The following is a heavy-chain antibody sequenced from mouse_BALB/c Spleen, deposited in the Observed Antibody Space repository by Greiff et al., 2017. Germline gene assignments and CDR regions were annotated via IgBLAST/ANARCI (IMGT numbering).Heavy chain of an antibody. CDR1: GFTFSDFY. CDR3: ARDIPATGSRFAY. V-gene: IGHV7-1*02. J-gene: IGHJ3*01. Sequence: EVQRVESGGGLVQPGGSLRLSCATSGFTFSDFYMEWVRQPPGKRLEWIAASRNKANDYTTEYSASVKGPFIVYRDTSQSILYLQMNALRAEDTAIYYCARDIPATGSRFAYWGQGTLVTVSA. CDR2: SRNKANDYTT. D-gene: IGHD6-2*01.